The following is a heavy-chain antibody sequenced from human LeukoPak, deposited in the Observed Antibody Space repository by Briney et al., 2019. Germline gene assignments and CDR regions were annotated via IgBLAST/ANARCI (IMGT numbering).Heavy chain of an antibody. V-gene: IGHV3-30-3*01. Sequence: TGGSLRLSCAASGFTFSSYAMHWVRQAPGKGLEWVAVISYDGSNKYYADSVKGRFTISRDNSKNTLYLQMNSLRAEDTAVYYCARAGPYSSSWDGGKNWFDPWGQGTLVTVSS. J-gene: IGHJ5*02. CDR3: ARAGPYSSSWDGGKNWFDP. CDR1: GFTFSSYA. CDR2: ISYDGSNK. D-gene: IGHD6-13*01.